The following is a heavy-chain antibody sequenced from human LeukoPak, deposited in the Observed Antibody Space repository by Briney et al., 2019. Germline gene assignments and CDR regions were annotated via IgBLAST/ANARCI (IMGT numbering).Heavy chain of an antibody. CDR2: IYTSRST. V-gene: IGHV4-4*07. Sequence: KPSETLSLTCTVSGGSISSYYWSWIRQPAGKGLEWVGRIYTSRSTNYNPSLKSRVTMSVDTSKNQFSLKLSSVTAADTAVYYCARIVGATSRGAFDIWGQGTMVTVSS. CDR1: GGSISSYY. CDR3: ARIVGATSRGAFDI. D-gene: IGHD1-26*01. J-gene: IGHJ3*02.